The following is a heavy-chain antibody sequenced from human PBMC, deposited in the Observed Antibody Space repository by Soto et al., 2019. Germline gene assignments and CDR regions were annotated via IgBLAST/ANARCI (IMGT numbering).Heavy chain of an antibody. D-gene: IGHD2-15*01. Sequence: QVQLQESGPGLVKPSETLSLTCTVSGGSISSYYWSWIRQPPGKGLEWIGYIYYSGSTNYNPSLKSRVTISVDTSKNQFSLKRSSVTAADTAVYYCAREGYCSGGSCYIGHAFDIWGQGTMVTVSS. V-gene: IGHV4-59*01. CDR2: IYYSGST. CDR3: AREGYCSGGSCYIGHAFDI. J-gene: IGHJ3*02. CDR1: GGSISSYY.